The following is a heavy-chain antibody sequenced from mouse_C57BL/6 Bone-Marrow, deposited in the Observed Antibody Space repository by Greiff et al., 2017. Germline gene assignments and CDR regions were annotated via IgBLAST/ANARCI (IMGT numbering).Heavy chain of an antibody. Sequence: QVQLQQSGAELVKPGASVKMSCKASGYTFTTYPIEWMKQNHGKSLEWIGNFHPYNDDTKYNEKFKGKATLTVEKSSSTVYLELSRLTADDSAVYYCARGDYDGSSSYYFDDWGQGTTLTVSS. CDR2: FHPYNDDT. V-gene: IGHV1-47*01. D-gene: IGHD1-1*01. CDR3: ARGDYDGSSSYYFDD. CDR1: GYTFTTYP. J-gene: IGHJ2*01.